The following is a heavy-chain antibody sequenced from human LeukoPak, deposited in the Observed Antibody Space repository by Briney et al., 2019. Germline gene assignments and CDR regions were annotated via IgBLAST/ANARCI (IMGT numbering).Heavy chain of an antibody. V-gene: IGHV3-23*01. D-gene: IGHD3-3*01. CDR2: ISGSGGST. CDR3: AKDNKERSYDFWSGYYTYDAFDI. Sequence: GGSLRLSCVASGFTFSNYAVYWVRQAPGKGLEWVSVISGSGGSTYYADSVKGRFTISRDNSKNTLYLQMNSLRAEDTAVYYCAKDNKERSYDFWSGYYTYDAFDIWGQGTMVTDSS. J-gene: IGHJ3*02. CDR1: GFTFSNYA.